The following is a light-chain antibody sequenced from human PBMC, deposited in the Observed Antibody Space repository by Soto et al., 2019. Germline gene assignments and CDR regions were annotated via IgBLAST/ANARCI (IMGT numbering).Light chain of an antibody. V-gene: IGLV2-14*03. CDR2: DVS. CDR3: SSYTTSNTRQLV. CDR1: SSDVGGYNY. Sequence: QSALTQSASVSGSPGQSITISCTGTSSDVGGYNYVSWYQHHPGKAPKLIIYDVSNRPSGVSNRFSGSKSGNTASLTISGLQPEDEADYYCSSYTTSNTRQLVFGTGTKVTV. J-gene: IGLJ1*01.